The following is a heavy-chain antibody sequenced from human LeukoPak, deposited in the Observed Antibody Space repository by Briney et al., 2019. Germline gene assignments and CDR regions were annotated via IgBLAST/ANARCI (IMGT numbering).Heavy chain of an antibody. V-gene: IGHV3-21*01. CDR1: GFSFSDYS. Sequence: GGSLRLSCAASGFSFSDYSMNWVRQAPGKGLEWVSFISSYSTYIYYADSLKGRFTISRDNAKNSLYLQMNSLRAEDTAVYYCARDMIDYGGNYAFDIWDQGTMVTVSS. CDR3: ARDMIDYGGNYAFDI. D-gene: IGHD4-23*01. J-gene: IGHJ3*02. CDR2: ISSYSTYI.